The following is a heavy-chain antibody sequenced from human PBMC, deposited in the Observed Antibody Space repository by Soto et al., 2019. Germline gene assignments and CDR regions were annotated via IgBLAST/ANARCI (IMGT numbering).Heavy chain of an antibody. CDR3: AKTPGIGYCSGGSCYSGYFDL. CDR1: GFTFSSYG. Sequence: PXGSLKLSCSAAGFTFSSYGMHWVRQAPGKGLEWVAVISYDGSNKYYADSVKGRFTISRDNSKNTLYLQMNSLRAEDTAVYYCAKTPGIGYCSGGSCYSGYFDLWGRGTLVTVSS. V-gene: IGHV3-30*18. CDR2: ISYDGSNK. J-gene: IGHJ2*01. D-gene: IGHD2-15*01.